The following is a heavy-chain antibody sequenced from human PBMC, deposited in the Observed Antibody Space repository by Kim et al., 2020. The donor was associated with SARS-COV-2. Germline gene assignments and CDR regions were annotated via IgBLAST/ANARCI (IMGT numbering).Heavy chain of an antibody. D-gene: IGHD6-19*01. Sequence: GGSLRLSCAASGFTFDDYTMHWVRQAPGKGLEWVSLISWDGGSTYYADSVKGRFTISRDNSKNSLYLQMNSLRTEDTALYYCAKDMRVLRQWSVTGYYYGMDVWGQGTTVTVSS. CDR2: ISWDGGST. J-gene: IGHJ6*02. CDR3: AKDMRVLRQWSVTGYYYGMDV. V-gene: IGHV3-43*01. CDR1: GFTFDDYT.